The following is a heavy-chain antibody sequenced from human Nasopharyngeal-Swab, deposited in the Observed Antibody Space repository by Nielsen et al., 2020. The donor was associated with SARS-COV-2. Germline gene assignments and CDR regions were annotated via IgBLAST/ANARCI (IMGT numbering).Heavy chain of an antibody. J-gene: IGHJ3*01. V-gene: IGHV3-53*01. CDR2: VSSGGST. Sequence: GGSLRLSCAASGIFVSGNYMHWVRQAPGMGLEWVSVVSSGGSTFYADSVKGRFTISRDNSKNTLYLQMNNLRPEDTAMYYCASPVFGVVSDAFDLWGQGTMVTVSS. CDR3: ASPVFGVVSDAFDL. D-gene: IGHD3-3*01. CDR1: GIFVSGNY.